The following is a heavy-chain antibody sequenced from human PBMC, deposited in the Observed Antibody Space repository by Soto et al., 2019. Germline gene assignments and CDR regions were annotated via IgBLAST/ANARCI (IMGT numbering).Heavy chain of an antibody. CDR1: GGSISSYY. CDR2: IYYSGST. Sequence: QVQLQESGPGLVKPSETLSLTCTVSGGSISSYYWSWIRQPPGKGLEWIGYIYYSGSTNYNPSLKSRVTISVDTSKNQFSLKLSSVTAADTAVYYCERHRIAARRGLDYWGQGTLVTVSS. V-gene: IGHV4-59*08. CDR3: ERHRIAARRGLDY. J-gene: IGHJ4*02. D-gene: IGHD6-6*01.